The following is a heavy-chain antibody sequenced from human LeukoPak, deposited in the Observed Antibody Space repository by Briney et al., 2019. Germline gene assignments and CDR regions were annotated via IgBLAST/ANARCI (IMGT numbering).Heavy chain of an antibody. D-gene: IGHD6-19*01. CDR1: GYTFTSYG. Sequence: ASVKPSCKASGYTFTSYGISWVRQAPGQGLEWMGWISAYNGNTNYAQRLQGRVTMTTDTSTSTAYMELRSLRSDDTAVYYCARVFSSGPFGAFDIWGQGTMVTVSS. V-gene: IGHV1-18*01. J-gene: IGHJ3*02. CDR3: ARVFSSGPFGAFDI. CDR2: ISAYNGNT.